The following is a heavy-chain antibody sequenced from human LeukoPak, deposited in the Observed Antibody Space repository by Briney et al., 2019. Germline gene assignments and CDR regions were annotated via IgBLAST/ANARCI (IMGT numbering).Heavy chain of an antibody. Sequence: ASVKVSCKASGYTFTTYDISWVRQATGQGLEWMGWMNPNSGNTGYAQKFQGRVTMTRNTSISTAYMELSSLRSEDTAVYYCATYSSSSGPLGYWGQGTLVTVSS. CDR1: GYTFTTYD. CDR3: ATYSSSSGPLGY. J-gene: IGHJ4*02. D-gene: IGHD6-6*01. V-gene: IGHV1-8*01. CDR2: MNPNSGNT.